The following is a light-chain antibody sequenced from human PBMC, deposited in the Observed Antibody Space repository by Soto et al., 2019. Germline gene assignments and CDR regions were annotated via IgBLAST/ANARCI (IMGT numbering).Light chain of an antibody. CDR2: RDN. CDR3: AAWDDSLSGPV. Sequence: QPVLTQPPSVSETPGQRVTISCSGSSSNIGNNFAYWYQQLPGTAPKLLISRDNERPSGVPDRISGSKSGTSASLAISGLRSEDEADYYCAAWDDSLSGPVFGGGTKLTVL. V-gene: IGLV1-47*02. CDR1: SSNIGNNF. J-gene: IGLJ3*02.